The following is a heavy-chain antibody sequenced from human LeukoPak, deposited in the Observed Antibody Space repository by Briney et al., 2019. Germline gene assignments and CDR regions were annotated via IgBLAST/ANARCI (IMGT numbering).Heavy chain of an antibody. CDR2: ISSSTSYV. D-gene: IGHD3-10*01. J-gene: IGHJ4*02. Sequence: PGGSLRLSCAASGFTFSSFRMNWVRQAPGKGLEWVSSISSSTSYVYYADSVKGRFTISRDNAKNSLYLQMNSLRAEDTAVYYCARDRNYYGSGSYYIALGYWGQGTLVTVSS. CDR1: GFTFSSFR. CDR3: ARDRNYYGSGSYYIALGY. V-gene: IGHV3-21*01.